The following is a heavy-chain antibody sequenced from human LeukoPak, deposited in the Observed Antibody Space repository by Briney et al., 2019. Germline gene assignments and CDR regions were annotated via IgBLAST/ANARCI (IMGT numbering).Heavy chain of an antibody. CDR3: ARESHYYDRSGYYSN. V-gene: IGHV4-59*01. J-gene: IGHJ4*02. CDR2: IYYSGST. Sequence: PSETLSLTCTVSGGSISSYYWSWIRQPPGKGLEWIGYIYYSGSTNYNPSLKSRVTISVDTSKNQFSLKLSSVTAADTAVYYCARESHYYDRSGYYSNWGQGTLVTVSS. D-gene: IGHD3-22*01. CDR1: GGSISSYY.